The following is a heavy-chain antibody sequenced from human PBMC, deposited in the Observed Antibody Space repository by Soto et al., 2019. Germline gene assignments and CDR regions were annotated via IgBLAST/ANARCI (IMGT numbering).Heavy chain of an antibody. CDR3: AHTPYSEDILTGGYYYYGMDV. Sequence: QVQLVQSGAEVKKPGSSVKVSCKASGGTFSSYTISWVRQAPGQVIEWMGRIIPILGIANYAQKFQGRVTITADKSARAAYMELRSLRSEYAAVSYCAHTPYSEDILTGGYYYYGMDVCGQGTKVTVSS. CDR2: IIPILGIA. V-gene: IGHV1-69*02. D-gene: IGHD3-9*01. J-gene: IGHJ6*02. CDR1: GGTFSSYT.